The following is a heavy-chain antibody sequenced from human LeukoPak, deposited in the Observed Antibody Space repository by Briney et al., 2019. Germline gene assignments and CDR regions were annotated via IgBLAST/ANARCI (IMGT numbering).Heavy chain of an antibody. D-gene: IGHD6-19*01. J-gene: IGHJ6*03. V-gene: IGHV4-39*07. CDR3: ARGGEYSSGWYYYYYYMDV. Sequence: PSETLSLTCTVSGGSISTSNYYWGWIRQPPGKGLEWIGNIFYSGSTYYSPSLKSRVTISVDTSKNQFSLKLSSVTAADTAVYYCARGGEYSSGWYYYYYYMDVWGKGTTVTVSS. CDR1: GGSISTSNYY. CDR2: IFYSGST.